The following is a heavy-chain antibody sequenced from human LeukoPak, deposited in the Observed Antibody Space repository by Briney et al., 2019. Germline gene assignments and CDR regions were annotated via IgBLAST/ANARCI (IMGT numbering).Heavy chain of an antibody. Sequence: SETLSLTCTVSGYSISSGYYWGCIRQPPGKGLEWIGSIYHSESTYYNPSLKSRVTISVDTSKNQFSLKLSPVTAADTAVYYCAREEYYGSGSYIAALDYWGQGTLVTVSS. CDR3: AREEYYGSGSYIAALDY. D-gene: IGHD3-10*01. CDR1: GYSISSGYY. CDR2: IYHSEST. V-gene: IGHV4-38-2*02. J-gene: IGHJ4*02.